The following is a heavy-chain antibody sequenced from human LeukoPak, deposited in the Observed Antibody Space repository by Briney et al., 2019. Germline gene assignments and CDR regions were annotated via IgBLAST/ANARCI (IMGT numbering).Heavy chain of an antibody. CDR2: IIPIFGTA. D-gene: IGHD3-10*01. CDR1: GGTFSSYA. CDR3: ARSPYYYGSGSSGYFDY. Sequence: ASVKVSCKASGGTFSSYAISRVRQAPGQGLEWMGGIIPIFGTANYAQKFQGRVTITADESTSTAYMELGSLRSEDTAVYYCARSPYYYGSGSSGYFDYWGQGTLVTVSS. J-gene: IGHJ4*02. V-gene: IGHV1-69*01.